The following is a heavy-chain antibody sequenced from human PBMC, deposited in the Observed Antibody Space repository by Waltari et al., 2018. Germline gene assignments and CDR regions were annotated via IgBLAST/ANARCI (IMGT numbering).Heavy chain of an antibody. V-gene: IGHV4-4*09. CDR1: GGSISSYY. J-gene: IGHJ6*03. CDR3: ARGRGDFDWFLHFPDARYYYYMDV. Sequence: QVQLQESGPGLVKPSETLSLTCTVSGGSISSYYWSWLRQPPGKGLEWIGYIYTSGSTNYNPSLKSRVTISVDTSKNQFSLKLSSVTAADTAVYYCARGRGDFDWFLHFPDARYYYYMDVWGKGTTVTVSS. D-gene: IGHD3-9*01. CDR2: IYTSGST.